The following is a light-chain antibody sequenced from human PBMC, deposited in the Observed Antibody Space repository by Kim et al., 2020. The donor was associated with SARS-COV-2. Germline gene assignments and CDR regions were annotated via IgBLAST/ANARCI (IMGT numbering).Light chain of an antibody. CDR1: QSVSSN. CDR2: GAS. J-gene: IGKJ4*01. Sequence: EIVMTQSPATLSVSPGERATLSCRASQSVSSNLAWYQQKPGQAPRLLIYGASTRATGIPARFSGSGSGTEFTLTISSLQSEDFAVYYCQQYNNRALTFGGGTKLEIK. V-gene: IGKV3-15*01. CDR3: QQYNNRALT.